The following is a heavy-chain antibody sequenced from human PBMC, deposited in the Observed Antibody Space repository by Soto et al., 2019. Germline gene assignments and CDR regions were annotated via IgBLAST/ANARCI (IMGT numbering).Heavy chain of an antibody. CDR1: GLAFCSNA. CDR2: VRGSGGTT. D-gene: IGHD6-13*01. Sequence: GGPLNLSLAAPGLAFCSNALSGVRQAPGKGGEGGSAVRGSGGTTYYADAEKGRFTITRDNSKNTLYLQKNSLRAEDTAVYYCAKGGSSSWYRGFWFDPWGQGTLVTVSS. J-gene: IGHJ5*02. V-gene: IGHV3-23*01. CDR3: AKGGSSSWYRGFWFDP.